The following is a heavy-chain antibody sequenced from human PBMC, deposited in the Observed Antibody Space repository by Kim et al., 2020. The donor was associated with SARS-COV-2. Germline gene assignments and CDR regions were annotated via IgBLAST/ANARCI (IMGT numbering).Heavy chain of an antibody. D-gene: IGHD3-10*01. CDR2: INHSGST. Sequence: SETLSLTCAVYGGSFSGYYWSWIRQPPGKGLEWIGEINHSGSTNYNPSLKSRVTISVDTSKNQFSLKLSSVTAADTAVYYCARGRGGGRYYYYGMDVWGQGTTVTVSS. V-gene: IGHV4-34*01. J-gene: IGHJ6*02. CDR3: ARGRGGGRYYYYGMDV. CDR1: GGSFSGYY.